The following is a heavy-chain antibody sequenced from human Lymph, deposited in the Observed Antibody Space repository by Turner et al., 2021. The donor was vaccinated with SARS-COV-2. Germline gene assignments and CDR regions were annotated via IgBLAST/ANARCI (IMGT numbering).Heavy chain of an antibody. CDR3: AREALLDSSGSFDY. D-gene: IGHD6-19*01. CDR1: GGSFSSYY. J-gene: IGHJ4*02. Sequence: QVQLQQWGAGLLKTSENLSLNCAVYGGSFSSYYWSWIRQPPGKGLEWIGEINRSGSTNYNPSLKSRVTISVDTSKNQFSLKLSSVTAADTAVYYCAREALLDSSGSFDYWGQGTLVTVSS. CDR2: INRSGST. V-gene: IGHV4-34*01.